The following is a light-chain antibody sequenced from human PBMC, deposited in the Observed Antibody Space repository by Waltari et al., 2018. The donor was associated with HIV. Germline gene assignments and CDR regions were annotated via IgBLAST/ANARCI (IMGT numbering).Light chain of an antibody. Sequence: SELTQDPAVSVALGQTVGIPCQGDSLRTYYASWYLQKPGQAPVLVISPIHNRPSGIPDRFSGSSSGNTASLTITGAQAEDEGDYYCNSRDRAGHHVVFGGGTKLTVL. J-gene: IGLJ3*02. V-gene: IGLV3-19*01. CDR2: PIH. CDR3: NSRDRAGHHVV. CDR1: SLRTYY.